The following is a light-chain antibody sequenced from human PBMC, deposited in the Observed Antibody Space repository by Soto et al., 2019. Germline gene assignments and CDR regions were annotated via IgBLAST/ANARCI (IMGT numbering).Light chain of an antibody. J-gene: IGKJ1*01. CDR3: QQYNSYWT. CDR2: KAS. CDR1: QSISSW. V-gene: IGKV1-5*03. Sequence: DIQMTQSPSTLSASVGDRVTITCRASQSISSWLAGYEQKPGKAPKLLIYKASSLESGVPSRFIGSGSGTESTLTISSLQTDDFATYYCQQYNSYWTFGQGTKVEIK.